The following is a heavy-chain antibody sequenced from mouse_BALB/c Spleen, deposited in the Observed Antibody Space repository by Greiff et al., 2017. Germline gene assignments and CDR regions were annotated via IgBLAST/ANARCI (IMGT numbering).Heavy chain of an antibody. V-gene: IGHV1-4*02. CDR3: DRKDYDSSPYYFDY. CDR2: INPSSGYT. Sequence: VQLQQSAAELARPGASVKMSCKASGYTFTSYTMHWVKQRPGQGLEWIGYINPSSGYTEYNQKFKDKTTLTADKSSSTAYMQLSSLTSEDSAVYYCDRKDYDSSPYYFDYWGQGTTLTVSS. J-gene: IGHJ2*01. CDR1: GYTFTSYT. D-gene: IGHD1-1*01.